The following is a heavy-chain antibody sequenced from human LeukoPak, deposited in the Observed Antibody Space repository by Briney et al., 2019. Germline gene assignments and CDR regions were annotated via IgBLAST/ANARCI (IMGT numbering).Heavy chain of an antibody. CDR2: ISGSGGST. D-gene: IGHD2-2*01. V-gene: IGHV3-23*01. J-gene: IGHJ4*02. Sequence: GGSLRLSCAASGFTFSSYAMSWVRQAPGKGLEWVSAISGSGGSTYYADSVKGRFTISRDNSKNTLYLQMNSLRAEDTAVYYCAKVSSTSSILPDYFDYWGQGTLVTVSS. CDR1: GFTFSSYA. CDR3: AKVSSTSSILPDYFDY.